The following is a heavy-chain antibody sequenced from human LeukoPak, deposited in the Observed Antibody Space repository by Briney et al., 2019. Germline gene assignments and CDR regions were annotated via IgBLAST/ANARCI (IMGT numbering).Heavy chain of an antibody. J-gene: IGHJ6*02. CDR3: ARDGVWFGESFFHYGMDV. CDR1: GYTFTSYG. V-gene: IGHV1-18*01. CDR2: ISAYNGNT. Sequence: ASVKVSCKASGYTFTSYGISWVRQAPGQGLEWMGWISAYNGNTNYAQKLQGRVTMTTDTSTSTAYMELRSLRSDDTAVYYCARDGVWFGESFFHYGMDVWGQGTTVTVSS. D-gene: IGHD3-10*01.